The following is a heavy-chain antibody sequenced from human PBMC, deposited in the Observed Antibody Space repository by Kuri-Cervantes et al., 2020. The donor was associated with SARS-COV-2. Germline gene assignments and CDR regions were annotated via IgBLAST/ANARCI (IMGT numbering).Heavy chain of an antibody. V-gene: IGHV4-38-2*01. D-gene: IGHD4-11*01. J-gene: IGHJ4*02. CDR1: DYSISSAYY. CDR3: ARTVTTTPDY. CDR2: IFHTGNT. Sequence: GSLRLSCVVSDYSISSAYYWGWIRQPPGKGLEWIGNIFHTGNTYYNPSLKSRVTISGDTSKNQFSLKLSSVTAADTAVYYCARTVTTTPDYWGQGTLVTVSS.